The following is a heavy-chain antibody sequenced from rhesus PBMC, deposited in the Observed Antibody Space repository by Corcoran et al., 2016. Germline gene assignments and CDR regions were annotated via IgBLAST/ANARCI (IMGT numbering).Heavy chain of an antibody. CDR2: IYGSSKST. Sequence: QVQLQESGPGVVKPSETLSLTCAVSGGSISDSYWWSWIRQPPGKGLEWIGYIYGSSKSTNYNPSLKGRVTISKDTSKNQFSLKLSSVTAADTAVYYCAREVAAAGPFDYWGQGVLVTVSS. V-gene: IGHV4S10*01. CDR3: AREVAAAGPFDY. J-gene: IGHJ4*01. D-gene: IGHD6S26*01. CDR1: GGSISDSYW.